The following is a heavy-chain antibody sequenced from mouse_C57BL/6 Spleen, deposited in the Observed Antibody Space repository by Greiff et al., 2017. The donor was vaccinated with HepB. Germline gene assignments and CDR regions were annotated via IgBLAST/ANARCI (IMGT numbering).Heavy chain of an antibody. Sequence: DVMLVESGGGLVQPGGSLSLSCAASGFTFTDYYMSWVRQPPGKALEWLGFIRNKANGYTTEYSASVKGRFTISRDNSQSILYLQMNALRAEDSATYYCARYEYDYAGIWFAYWGQGTLVTVSA. CDR1: GFTFTDYY. J-gene: IGHJ3*01. V-gene: IGHV7-3*01. D-gene: IGHD2-4*01. CDR3: ARYEYDYAGIWFAY. CDR2: IRNKANGYTT.